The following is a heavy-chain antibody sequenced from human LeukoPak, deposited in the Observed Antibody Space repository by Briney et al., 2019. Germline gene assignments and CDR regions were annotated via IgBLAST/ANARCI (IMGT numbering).Heavy chain of an antibody. CDR1: GGSISSYY. V-gene: IGHV4-59*01. CDR3: ARAAAGDYFDY. Sequence: SETLSLTCTVSGGSISSYYWSWIRQPPGKGREWIGYIYYSGSTNYNPSLKSRVTISVDTSKNQFSLKLSSVTAADTAVYYCARAAAGDYFDYWGQGTLVTVSS. CDR2: IYYSGST. D-gene: IGHD6-13*01. J-gene: IGHJ4*02.